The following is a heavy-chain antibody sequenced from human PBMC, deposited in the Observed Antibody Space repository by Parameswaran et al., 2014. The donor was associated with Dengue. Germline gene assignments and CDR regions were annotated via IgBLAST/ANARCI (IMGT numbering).Heavy chain of an antibody. CDR3: ARRRSSDRSVSIDY. V-gene: IGHV5-51*01. Sequence: WIRQPPGKGLDWMGFIDPGNSDTRYSPSFQGHVTMSVDKSIATAYLQWSSLKASDTAMYYCARRRSSDRSVSIDYWGQGTLVTVSS. D-gene: IGHD6-19*01. J-gene: IGHJ4*02. CDR2: IDPGNSDT.